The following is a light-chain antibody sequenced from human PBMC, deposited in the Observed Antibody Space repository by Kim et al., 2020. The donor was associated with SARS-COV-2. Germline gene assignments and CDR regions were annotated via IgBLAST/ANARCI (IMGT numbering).Light chain of an antibody. CDR3: QVWDSSTGVV. V-gene: IGLV3-9*01. Sequence: VALGQTARMTCVGNISGSKKVRWYQQKPGQAPVLVIYRDSNRPSGIPERFSGSNSGNTATLTISRAQAGDEADYYCQVWDSSTGVVFGGGTKLTVL. CDR1: ISGSKK. J-gene: IGLJ2*01. CDR2: RDS.